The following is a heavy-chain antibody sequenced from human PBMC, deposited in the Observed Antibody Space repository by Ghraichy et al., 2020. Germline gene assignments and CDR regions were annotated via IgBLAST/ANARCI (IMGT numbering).Heavy chain of an antibody. D-gene: IGHD3-22*01. V-gene: IGHV4-59*01. CDR2: IYYRGST. Sequence: SETLSLTCTVSGGSISSYYWSWIRQPPGKGLEWIGYIYYRGSTNYNPSLKSRVTISVDTSKNQFSLKLSSVTAADTAVYYCARLNLYHDSSGYQDYWGQGTLVTVSS. CDR1: GGSISSYY. CDR3: ARLNLYHDSSGYQDY. J-gene: IGHJ4*02.